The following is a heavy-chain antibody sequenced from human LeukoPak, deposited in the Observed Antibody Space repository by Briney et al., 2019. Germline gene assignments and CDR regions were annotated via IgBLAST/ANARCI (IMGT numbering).Heavy chain of an antibody. J-gene: IGHJ4*02. D-gene: IGHD2-2*01. CDR1: GYTFTDYY. CDR3: ARADCSSTSCYAAYFDY. CDR2: INPNSGGT. Sequence: ASVKVSCKASGYTFTDYYMHWVRQAPGQGLEWMGWINPNSGGTNYAQKFQGWVTMTRDTSISTAYMELSRLRSDDTAVYYCARADCSSTSCYAAYFDYWGQGTLVTVSS. V-gene: IGHV1-2*04.